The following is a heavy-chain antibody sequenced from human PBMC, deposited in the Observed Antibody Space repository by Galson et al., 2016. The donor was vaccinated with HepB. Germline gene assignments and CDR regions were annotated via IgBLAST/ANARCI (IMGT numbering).Heavy chain of an antibody. CDR3: VQGSTAPAV. V-gene: IGHV3-23*01. J-gene: IGHJ6*02. CDR2: ITDSGGTT. CDR1: GFTFFNYA. D-gene: IGHD2-2*01. Sequence: SLRLSCAASGFTFFNYAMTWVRQAPGRGLEWVAGITDSGGTTSYAASVKGRFTISRDNSKNTVYLQMNSLRAEDTALYYCVQGSTAPAVWGQGTPVTVS.